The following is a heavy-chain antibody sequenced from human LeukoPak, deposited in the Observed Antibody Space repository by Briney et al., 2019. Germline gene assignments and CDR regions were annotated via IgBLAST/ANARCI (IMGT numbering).Heavy chain of an antibody. J-gene: IGHJ4*02. CDR1: GFPFSSYA. D-gene: IGHD2-2*01. CDR2: ISGSGGST. CDR3: AKTHLGYCSSSSCQNDY. Sequence: GGSLRLSCAASGFPFSSYAMSWVRQAPGKGLEWVSAISGSGGSTYYADSVKGRFTISRDNSKNTVYLQMNSLRAEDTAVYYCAKTHLGYCSSSSCQNDYWGQGTLVTVSS. V-gene: IGHV3-23*01.